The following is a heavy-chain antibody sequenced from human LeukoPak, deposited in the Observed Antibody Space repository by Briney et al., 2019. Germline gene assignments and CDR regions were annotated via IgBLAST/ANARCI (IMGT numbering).Heavy chain of an antibody. CDR1: GYTFTSYY. Sequence: ASVTVSCKASGYTFTSYYMHWVRQAPGQGLEWMGIINPGGGSTSYAQKFQGRVTMTRDTSTSTVYTELSSLRSEDTAVYYCAREGVVVPAALDYWGQGTLVTVSS. V-gene: IGHV1-46*01. D-gene: IGHD2-2*01. J-gene: IGHJ4*02. CDR3: AREGVVVPAALDY. CDR2: INPGGGST.